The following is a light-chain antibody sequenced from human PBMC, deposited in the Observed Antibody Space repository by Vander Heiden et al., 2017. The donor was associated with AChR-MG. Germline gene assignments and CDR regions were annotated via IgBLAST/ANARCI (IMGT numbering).Light chain of an antibody. CDR3: SSYTSSSTRF. V-gene: IGLV2-14*03. Sequence: QSTLTPPASVSGSPGPSITITCTGTSSDVGGYNYVSWYQQHPGKAPKLMIYDVSNRPSGVSNRFSGSKSGNTASLTISGLQAEDEADYYCSSYTSSSTRFFGTGTKVTGL. J-gene: IGLJ1*01. CDR2: DVS. CDR1: SSDVGGYNY.